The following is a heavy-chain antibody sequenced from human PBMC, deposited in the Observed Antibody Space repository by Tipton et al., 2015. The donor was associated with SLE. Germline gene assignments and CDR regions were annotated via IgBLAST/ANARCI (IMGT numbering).Heavy chain of an antibody. D-gene: IGHD1-7*01. CDR3: ATLVRPLLNGNYANWFDP. Sequence: GSLRLSCAASGFPLSNAWMSWVRQAPGKGLEWVGRIHIKSEGGTTDFGPAVKGRFSISKDTSENTIYLQMNSLKTEDTAIYYCATLVRPLLNGNYANWFDPWGQGTLISVSS. V-gene: IGHV3-15*01. CDR1: GFPLSNAW. J-gene: IGHJ5*02. CDR2: IHIKSEGGTT.